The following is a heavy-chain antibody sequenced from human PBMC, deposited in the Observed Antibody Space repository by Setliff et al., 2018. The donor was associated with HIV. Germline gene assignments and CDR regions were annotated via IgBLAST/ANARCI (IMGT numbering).Heavy chain of an antibody. CDR3: ATALTANWNYEPHFDY. CDR1: GYTFTNYG. J-gene: IGHJ4*02. CDR2: ISLYNGNT. Sequence: GASVKVSCKASGYTFTNYGISWVRQAPGQGLEWMGWISLYNGNTKYAQKVQGRVTMTTDTSTSTAYMELSRLKPDDTAIYYCATALTANWNYEPHFDYWGQGSLVTVSS. V-gene: IGHV1-18*04. D-gene: IGHD1-7*01.